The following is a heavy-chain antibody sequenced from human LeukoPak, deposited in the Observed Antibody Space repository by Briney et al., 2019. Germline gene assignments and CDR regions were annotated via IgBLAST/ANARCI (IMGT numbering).Heavy chain of an antibody. Sequence: SETLSLTCTVSGASINSHYWSWIRQPAGKGLEWIGRIYTSGSTNYNSSLQSRVTMSVDTSKNQFSLKLTSVTAADTAMYYCARALNPLPGTYYFDYWGQGTLVTVSS. V-gene: IGHV4-4*07. CDR2: IYTSGST. CDR1: GASINSHY. J-gene: IGHJ4*02. D-gene: IGHD2-15*01. CDR3: ARALNPLPGTYYFDY.